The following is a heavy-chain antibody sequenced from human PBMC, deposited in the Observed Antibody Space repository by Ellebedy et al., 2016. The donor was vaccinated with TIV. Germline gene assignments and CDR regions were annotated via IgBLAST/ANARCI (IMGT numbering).Heavy chain of an antibody. V-gene: IGHV5-51*01. CDR3: ARHTKGAMDV. J-gene: IGHJ6*02. Sequence: GESLKISCKASGYKFTTYWIAWVRQMPGKGLEWMGVIYPEDSDIRYNQSFRGHVTISTDNSISVAYLQWNSLKASDTAMYYCARHTKGAMDVWGQGTTVTVSS. D-gene: IGHD2-8*01. CDR1: GYKFTTYW. CDR2: IYPEDSDI.